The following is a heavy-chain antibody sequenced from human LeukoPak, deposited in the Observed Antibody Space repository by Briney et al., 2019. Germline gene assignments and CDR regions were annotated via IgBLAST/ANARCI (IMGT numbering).Heavy chain of an antibody. Sequence: PGGSLRLSCAASGFTFSDYYMSWIRQAPGKGLEWVSYISSSGSTIYYADSVKGRFTISRGNAKNSLYLQMNSLRAEDTAVYYCASAGTYSAYYYDSSGYDDAFDIWGQGTMVTVSS. J-gene: IGHJ3*02. CDR1: GFTFSDYY. CDR2: ISSSGSTI. D-gene: IGHD3-22*01. CDR3: ASAGTYSAYYYDSSGYDDAFDI. V-gene: IGHV3-11*01.